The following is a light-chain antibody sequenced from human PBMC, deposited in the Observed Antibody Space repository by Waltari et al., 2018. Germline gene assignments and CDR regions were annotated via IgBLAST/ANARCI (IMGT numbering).Light chain of an antibody. CDR1: SSDAGGYNY. CDR2: EVS. CDR3: SSYAGTNLVV. V-gene: IGLV2-8*01. Sequence: QSALTQPPSASGSPGQSVTIPCTGTSSDAGGYNYVTWYQQHPGKAPKIMIYEVSKRPSGVPDRFSGSKSGSTASLTVSGLQAEDDADYYCSSYAGTNLVVFGGGTKLTVL. J-gene: IGLJ2*01.